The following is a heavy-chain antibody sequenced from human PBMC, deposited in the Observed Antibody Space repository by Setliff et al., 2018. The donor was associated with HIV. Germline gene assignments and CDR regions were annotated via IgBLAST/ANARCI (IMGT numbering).Heavy chain of an antibody. V-gene: IGHV3-48*03. CDR3: ARDWRSGYDLNFDY. Sequence: LRLSCAASGFAFSSSEMNWVRQAPGKGLEWVSYISSSGSSIYYGDSGKGRFTISRDNDKNSLYLQMNSLRAEDTAMYYCARDWRSGYDLNFDYWGQGTQVTVSS. J-gene: IGHJ4*02. CDR2: ISSSGSSI. D-gene: IGHD5-12*01. CDR1: GFAFSSSE.